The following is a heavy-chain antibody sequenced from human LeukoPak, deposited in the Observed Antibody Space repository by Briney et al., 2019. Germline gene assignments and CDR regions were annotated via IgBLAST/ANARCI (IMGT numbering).Heavy chain of an antibody. D-gene: IGHD3-22*01. CDR1: GYTFTSYG. Sequence: GASVTVSCKASGYTFTSYGISWVRQAPGQGLEWMGWISAYNSNTNYAQKLQGRVTMTTDTSTSTAYMELRSLRSDDTAVYYCARGWDSSGYYPFYFDYWGQGTLVTVSS. V-gene: IGHV1-18*01. CDR3: ARGWDSSGYYPFYFDY. J-gene: IGHJ4*02. CDR2: ISAYNSNT.